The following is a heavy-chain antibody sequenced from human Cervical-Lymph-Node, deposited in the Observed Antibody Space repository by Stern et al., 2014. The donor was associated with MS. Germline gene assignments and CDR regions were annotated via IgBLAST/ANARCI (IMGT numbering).Heavy chain of an antibody. CDR2: IFTGDSDT. CDR1: GYSFTSYW. Sequence: VQLVESGAAVKKPGESLKISCTGSGYSFTSYWIGWGRQLPGQGLEWMGIIFTGDSDTRYSPAFQGQVTISADKSTRPPYLQWSSLKASDTAMYYCARGGNAYFDYWGQGTLVNVSS. V-gene: IGHV5-51*01. D-gene: IGHD4-23*01. J-gene: IGHJ4*02. CDR3: ARGGNAYFDY.